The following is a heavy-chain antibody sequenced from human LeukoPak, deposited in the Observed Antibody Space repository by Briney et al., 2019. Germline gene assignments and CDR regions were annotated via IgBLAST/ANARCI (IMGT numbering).Heavy chain of an antibody. D-gene: IGHD3-22*01. CDR2: IYWDDDK. Sequence: VSGPTLVNPTHTLTLTRTLSGFSLSTSGVGVGWIRQPPGKALEGLALIYWDDDKRYTPSLKYRLSITKDTSKNQVVLTMSNLDPVDTATYYCAHRSRLDWSDPWGEGTLVTVSS. CDR1: GFSLSTSGVG. CDR3: AHRSRLDWSDP. J-gene: IGHJ5*02. V-gene: IGHV2-5*02.